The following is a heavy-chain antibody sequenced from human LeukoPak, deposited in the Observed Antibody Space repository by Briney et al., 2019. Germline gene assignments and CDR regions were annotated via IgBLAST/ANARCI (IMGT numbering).Heavy chain of an antibody. Sequence: GGSLSLSCAASGFTFSTYWMSWVRQAPGKGLEWVANIKQDGSEKYYVDSVKGRFTISRDNAKNSLYLQMNSLRAEDTAVYYCARDKGSDEGSKFDYWGQGTLVTVSS. J-gene: IGHJ4*02. CDR1: GFTFSTYW. CDR3: ARDKGSDEGSKFDY. CDR2: IKQDGSEK. V-gene: IGHV3-7*03.